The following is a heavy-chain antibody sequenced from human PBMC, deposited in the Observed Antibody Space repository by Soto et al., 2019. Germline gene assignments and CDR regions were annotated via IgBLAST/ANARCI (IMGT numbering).Heavy chain of an antibody. V-gene: IGHV4-59*08. J-gene: IGHJ6*03. D-gene: IGHD6-19*01. CDR1: GGSISSYY. Sequence: QVQLQESGPGLVKPSETLSLTCTVSGGSISSYYWSWIRQPPGKGLEWIGYIYYSGSTNYNPSLKSRVTISVDTSKNQFSLKLSSVTAADTAVYYCESTKGQWLVGYYYYYMDVWGKGTTVTVSS. CDR3: ESTKGQWLVGYYYYYMDV. CDR2: IYYSGST.